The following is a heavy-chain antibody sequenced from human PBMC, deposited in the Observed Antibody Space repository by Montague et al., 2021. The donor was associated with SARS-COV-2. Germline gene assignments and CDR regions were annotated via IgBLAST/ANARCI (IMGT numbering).Heavy chain of an antibody. CDR1: GGSITSYY. D-gene: IGHD6-13*01. J-gene: IGHJ6*02. V-gene: IGHV4-59*13. CDR2: IYYSRST. Sequence: SETLSLTCTVSGGSITSYYWSWIRPPPGKGLEWMGYIYYSRSTNYNPALKSRVTISVDTSKNQLSLKLSSVTAADTAVYYCARDLYKVAAAGGYYYYGMDASGPLSPITV. CDR3: ARDLYKVAAAGGYYYYGMDA.